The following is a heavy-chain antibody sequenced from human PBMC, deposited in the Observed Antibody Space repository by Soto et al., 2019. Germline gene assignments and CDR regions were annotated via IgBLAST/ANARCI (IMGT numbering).Heavy chain of an antibody. Sequence: PSETLSLTCAVSGVSISSGGYYWSWIRQPPGKGLEWIGYSGNTDYNPSLKSRVTISLDTSKNQFSLKLSSVTAADTAVYYCACSGGGSSDYWGQGILVTVSS. J-gene: IGHJ4*02. CDR3: ACSGGGSSDY. CDR1: GVSISSGGYY. V-gene: IGHV4-61*08. D-gene: IGHD2-15*01. CDR2: SGNT.